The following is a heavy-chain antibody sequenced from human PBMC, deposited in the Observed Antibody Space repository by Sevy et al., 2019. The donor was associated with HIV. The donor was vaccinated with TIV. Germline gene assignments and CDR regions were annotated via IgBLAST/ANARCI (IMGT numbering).Heavy chain of an antibody. D-gene: IGHD3-22*01. Sequence: GGSLRLSCAASGFTFSSHWMFWVRQVPGKGLVWVSHINSHGSITNYADSVKGRFTISRDNAKNTLYLQMNSLRAEDTAVYYCAKDLFSHRIYYYDSSGYYLDSAFDIWGQGTMVTVSS. CDR1: GFTFSSHW. CDR3: AKDLFSHRIYYYDSSGYYLDSAFDI. CDR2: INSHGSIT. V-gene: IGHV3-74*01. J-gene: IGHJ3*02.